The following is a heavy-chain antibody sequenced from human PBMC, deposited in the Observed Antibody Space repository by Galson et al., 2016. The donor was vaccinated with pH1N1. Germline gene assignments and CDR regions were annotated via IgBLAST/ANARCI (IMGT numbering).Heavy chain of an antibody. D-gene: IGHD7-27*01. CDR3: TRDLGRRREY. Sequence: SVKVSCKASGYTFTSYYIHWVRQAPGQGLEWMGVIDPSGGGATYAQSLLARLTMARDISTSTVYMDLSSLKSEDTTAYYCTRDLGRRREYWGQGTLVIVSS. J-gene: IGHJ4*02. CDR2: IDPSGGGA. V-gene: IGHV1-46*01. CDR1: GYTFTSYY.